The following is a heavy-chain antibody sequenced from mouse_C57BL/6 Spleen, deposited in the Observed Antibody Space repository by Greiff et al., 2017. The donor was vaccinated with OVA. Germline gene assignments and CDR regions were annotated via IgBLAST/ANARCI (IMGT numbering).Heavy chain of an antibody. Sequence: QVQLQQSGAELVRPGASVTLSCKASGYTFTDYEMHWVKQTPVHGLEWIGAIDPETGGTAYNQKFKGKAILTADKPSSTAYMELRSLTSEDSAVYYCTRATTVVAHYFDYWGQGTTLTVSS. CDR1: GYTFTDYE. V-gene: IGHV1-15*01. CDR2: IDPETGGT. D-gene: IGHD1-1*01. J-gene: IGHJ2*01. CDR3: TRATTVVAHYFDY.